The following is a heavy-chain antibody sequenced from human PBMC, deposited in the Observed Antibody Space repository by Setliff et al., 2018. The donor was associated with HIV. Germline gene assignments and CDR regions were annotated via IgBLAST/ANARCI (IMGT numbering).Heavy chain of an antibody. CDR1: GASISSSSHH. CDR3: ARIVRWELVATSTFFYYYMDV. J-gene: IGHJ6*03. CDR2: TYYTGST. V-gene: IGHV4-39*01. D-gene: IGHD1-26*01. Sequence: SETLSLTCTVSGASISSSSHHWAWIRQPPGKGLEYIGNTYYTGSTHHNPSLESRVATSVDTSKNQFSLKLSSVTAADTAVYYCARIVRWELVATSTFFYYYMDVWGKGTTVTV.